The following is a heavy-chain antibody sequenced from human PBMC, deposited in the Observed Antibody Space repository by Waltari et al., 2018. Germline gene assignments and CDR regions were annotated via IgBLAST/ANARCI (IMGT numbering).Heavy chain of an antibody. V-gene: IGHV4-30-2*01. CDR3: ARAVSRPYYYYYMDV. D-gene: IGHD1-1*01. J-gene: IGHJ6*03. CDR1: GGSISSGGYS. CDR2: IYHSGST. Sequence: QLQLQESGSGLVKPSQTLSLTCAVSGGSISSGGYSWSWIRQPTGKGLEWIGYIYHSGSTYYNPSLKSRVTISVDRSKNQFSLKLSSVTAADTAVYYCARAVSRPYYYYYMDVWGKGTTVTISS.